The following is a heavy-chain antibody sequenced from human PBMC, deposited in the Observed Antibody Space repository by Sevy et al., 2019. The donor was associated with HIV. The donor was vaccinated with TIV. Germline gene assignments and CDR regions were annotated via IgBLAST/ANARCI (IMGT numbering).Heavy chain of an antibody. CDR3: AKSLQQWLGTYYYYGMDV. CDR1: GFTFSSYG. V-gene: IGHV3-30*18. D-gene: IGHD6-19*01. Sequence: GGSLRLSCAASGFTFSSYGMHWVRQAPGKGLEWVAVISYDGSNKYYADSVKGRFTISRDNSKNTRYLQMNSLRAEDTAVYYCAKSLQQWLGTYYYYGMDVWGQGTTVTVSS. CDR2: ISYDGSNK. J-gene: IGHJ6*02.